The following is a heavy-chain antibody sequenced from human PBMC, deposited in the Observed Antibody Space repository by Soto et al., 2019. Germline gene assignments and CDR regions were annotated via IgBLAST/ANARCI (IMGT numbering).Heavy chain of an antibody. V-gene: IGHV4-59*01. CDR1: GGSISSYY. D-gene: IGHD3-9*01. J-gene: IGHJ6*03. Sequence: PSETLSLTCTVSGGSISSYYWSWIRQPPGKGLEWIGYIYYSGSTNYNPSLKSRVTISVDTSKNQFSLKLSSVTAADTAVYYCASLTRSDYYYYYYMDVWGKGTTVTVS. CDR2: IYYSGST. CDR3: ASLTRSDYYYYYYMDV.